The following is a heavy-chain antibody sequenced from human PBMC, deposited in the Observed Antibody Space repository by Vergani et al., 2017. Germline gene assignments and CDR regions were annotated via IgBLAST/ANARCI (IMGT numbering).Heavy chain of an antibody. Sequence: EVQLVESGGGLVQPGRSLRLSCAASGFTFDDYAMHWVRQAPGKVLEWVAGISWNSGSTGYADHVKGRFPISRDNDKNSQSLQMNSLRAEDTSLYYCAKDSSKGYYDILTGYYDYWGQGTLVTVSS. D-gene: IGHD3-9*01. CDR1: GFTFDDYA. V-gene: IGHV3-9*01. CDR2: ISWNSGST. J-gene: IGHJ4*02. CDR3: AKDSSKGYYDILTGYYDY.